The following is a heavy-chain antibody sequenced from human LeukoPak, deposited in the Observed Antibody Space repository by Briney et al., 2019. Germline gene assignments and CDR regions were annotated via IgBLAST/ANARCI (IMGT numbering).Heavy chain of an antibody. CDR1: GASISSGNSY. Sequence: SETLSLTCTVSGASISSGNSYWSWIRQPAGKGLEWIGRIYTSGSTNLNPALKSRVTLSLDTSKNQFSLNLTSVAAADTAVYYCVRGHNSGWSDFDYWGLGTLVTVSS. CDR2: IYTSGST. CDR3: VRGHNSGWSDFDY. J-gene: IGHJ4*02. V-gene: IGHV4-61*02. D-gene: IGHD6-19*01.